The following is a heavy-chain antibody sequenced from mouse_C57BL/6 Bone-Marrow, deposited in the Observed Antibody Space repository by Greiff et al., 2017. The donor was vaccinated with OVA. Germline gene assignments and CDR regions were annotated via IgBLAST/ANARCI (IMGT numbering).Heavy chain of an antibody. CDR1: GFSLTSYG. V-gene: IGHV2-2*01. CDR3: ARKRNYYGSKKRYYYAMDY. J-gene: IGHJ4*01. CDR2: IWSGGST. D-gene: IGHD1-1*01. Sequence: VQRVESGPGLVQPSQSLSITCTVSGFSLTSYGVHWVRQSPGKGLEWLGVIWSGGSTDYNAAFISRLSISKDNSKSQVFFKMNSLQADDTAIYYCARKRNYYGSKKRYYYAMDYWGQGTSVTVSS.